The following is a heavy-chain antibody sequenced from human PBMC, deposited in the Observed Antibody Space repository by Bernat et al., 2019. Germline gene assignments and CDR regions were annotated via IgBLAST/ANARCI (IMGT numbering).Heavy chain of an antibody. CDR1: GYTFTSYD. D-gene: IGHD2-2*01. V-gene: IGHV1-8*01. J-gene: IGHJ5*02. CDR3: ARGAFIVVVPAAMRPNWFDP. CDR2: MNPNSGNT. Sequence: QVQLVQSGAEVKKPGASVKVSCKASGYTFTSYDINWVRQATGQGLEWMGWMNPNSGNTGYAQKFQGRVTMTRNTSISTAYMELSSLRSEDTAVYYCARGAFIVVVPAAMRPNWFDPGAREPWSPSPQ.